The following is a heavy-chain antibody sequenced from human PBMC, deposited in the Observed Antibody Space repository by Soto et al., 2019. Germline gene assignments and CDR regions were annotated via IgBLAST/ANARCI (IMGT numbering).Heavy chain of an antibody. V-gene: IGHV3-30-3*01. Sequence: QVQLVESGGGVFQPGRSLRLSCAASGFTFSTYAMHWVRQAPGKGLEWVALISYDGTNKYYADSVKGRFTISRDNSKNTVFLRMHRLRPEDTAVYYCARVLLDLWTLDYWGQGTMVTGSS. CDR2: ISYDGTNK. CDR3: ARVLLDLWTLDY. CDR1: GFTFSTYA. D-gene: IGHD2-2*02. J-gene: IGHJ4*02.